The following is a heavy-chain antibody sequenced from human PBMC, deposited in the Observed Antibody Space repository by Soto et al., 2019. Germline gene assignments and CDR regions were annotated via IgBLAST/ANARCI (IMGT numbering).Heavy chain of an antibody. D-gene: IGHD1-1*01. CDR2: IYATGTN. CDR1: GASLRGFY. Sequence: SETLSLTCTVSGASLRGFYWSWIRKSAGKGLEWIGRIYATGTNDYTPSLKSRVMMSVDTSKKQFSLKLRSVTAADTAVYYCVRDGTKTLRDWFDPWGQGISVTVSS. V-gene: IGHV4-4*07. J-gene: IGHJ5*02. CDR3: VRDGTKTLRDWFDP.